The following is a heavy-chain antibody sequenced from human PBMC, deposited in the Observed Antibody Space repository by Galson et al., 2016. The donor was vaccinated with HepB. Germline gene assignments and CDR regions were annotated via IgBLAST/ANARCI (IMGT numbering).Heavy chain of an antibody. Sequence: SETLSLTCAVSGASVSSSYWWSWVRQSPRKGLEWIGEIFPSGNTNYNPALESRLIISLDKSENQFSLKMTSVTAADTALYSCTRQDLWSIEFWGQGILVTVSS. J-gene: IGHJ4*02. D-gene: IGHD2-21*01. CDR1: GASVSSSYW. CDR2: IFPSGNT. V-gene: IGHV4-4*02. CDR3: TRQDLWSIEF.